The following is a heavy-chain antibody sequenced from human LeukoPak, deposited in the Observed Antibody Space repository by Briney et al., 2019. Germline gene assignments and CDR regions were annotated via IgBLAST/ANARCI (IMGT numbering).Heavy chain of an antibody. CDR1: GGSISSYY. D-gene: IGHD3-3*01. CDR3: ARCVRDYDFWSGYYTGWFDP. Sequence: SETLSLTCTVSGGSISSYYWSWIRQPPGKGLEWIGYIYYSGSTNYNPSLKSRVTISVDTSKNQFSLKLSSVTAADTAVYYCARCVRDYDFWSGYYTGWFDPWGQGTLVTVSS. V-gene: IGHV4-59*12. J-gene: IGHJ5*02. CDR2: IYYSGST.